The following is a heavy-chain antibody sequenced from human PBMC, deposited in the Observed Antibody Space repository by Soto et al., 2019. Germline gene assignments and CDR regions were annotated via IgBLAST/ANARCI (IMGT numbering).Heavy chain of an antibody. CDR3: TTDITIIVETTSDPGY. V-gene: IGHV3-15*01. D-gene: IGHD3-22*01. Sequence: PGGSLRLSCAASGFTFSNAWMSWVRQAPGKGLEWVGRIKSKTDGGTTDYAAPVKGRFTISRDDSKNTLYLQMNSLKTEDTAVYYCTTDITIIVETTSDPGYWGQGTLVTVSS. CDR1: GFTFSNAW. CDR2: IKSKTDGGTT. J-gene: IGHJ4*02.